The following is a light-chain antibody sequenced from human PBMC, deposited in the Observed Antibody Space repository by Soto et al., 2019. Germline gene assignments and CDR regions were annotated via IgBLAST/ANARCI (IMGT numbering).Light chain of an antibody. CDR3: GADHGSGTNFVYV. J-gene: IGLJ1*01. Sequence: QPVLTQPPSASASLGASVTLTCTLSSDYNNYKVDWYQQRPGKGPRFVMRVGTGGSVGSKGDGIPDRFSVLGSGQNRYLTINNLQEEDESDYHCGADHGSGTNFVYVFGTGTKLTVL. CDR1: SDYNNYK. CDR2: VGTGGSVG. V-gene: IGLV9-49*01.